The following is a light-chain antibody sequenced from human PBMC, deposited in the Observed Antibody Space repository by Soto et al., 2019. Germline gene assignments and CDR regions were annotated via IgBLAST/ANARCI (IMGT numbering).Light chain of an antibody. J-gene: IGLJ1*01. CDR3: SSYTSSITNV. CDR2: DVS. CDR1: SSDVGGYNY. V-gene: IGLV2-14*01. Sequence: QSALTQPASVSGSPGQSITISCTGTSSDVGGYNYVSWYQQHPGKAPKLMIYDVSNRPSGVSNRFSGSKSGNTPSLTISGLQAEDEADYYCSSYTSSITNVFGTGTKVTVL.